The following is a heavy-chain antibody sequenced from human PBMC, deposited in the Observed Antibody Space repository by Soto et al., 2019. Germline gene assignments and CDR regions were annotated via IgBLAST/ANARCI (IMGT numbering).Heavy chain of an antibody. CDR2: ISSSSSYI. CDR1: GFTFSSYS. J-gene: IGHJ2*01. D-gene: IGHD5-12*01. Sequence: EVQLVESGGGLVKPGGSLRLSCAASGFTFSSYSMNWVRQAPGKGLEWVSSISSSSSYIYYADSVKGRFTISRDNAKNSLYLQMNSLRAEDTAVYYCARGPETNGATIGYFDLWGRGTLVTVSS. V-gene: IGHV3-21*01. CDR3: ARGPETNGATIGYFDL.